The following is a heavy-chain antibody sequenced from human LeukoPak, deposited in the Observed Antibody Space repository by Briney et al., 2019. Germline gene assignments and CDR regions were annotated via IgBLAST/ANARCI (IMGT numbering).Heavy chain of an antibody. CDR3: ASLWGHSSGYSAPPPFDY. Sequence: PSETLSLTCAVYGGSFSGYYWSWIRQPPGKGLEWIGEINHSGSTNYNPSLKSRVTISVDTSKNQFSLKLSSVTAADTAVYYCASLWGHSSGYSAPPPFDYWGQGTLVTVSS. CDR2: INHSGST. V-gene: IGHV4-34*01. J-gene: IGHJ4*02. D-gene: IGHD3-22*01. CDR1: GGSFSGYY.